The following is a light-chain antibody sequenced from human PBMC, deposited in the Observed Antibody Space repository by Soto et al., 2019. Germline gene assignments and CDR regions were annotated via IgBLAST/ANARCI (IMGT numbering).Light chain of an antibody. CDR1: SSDVGAYIY. Sequence: QSALTQPPSASGSPGQSVAISCTGTSSDVGAYIYVSWYQQHPGKAPKLVIYEINKRPSGVPDRFSGSKSGNTASLTVSGLQVEDEADYYCSIYAGGNSVIFGGGTKRTVL. J-gene: IGLJ2*01. CDR3: SIYAGGNSVI. V-gene: IGLV2-8*01. CDR2: EIN.